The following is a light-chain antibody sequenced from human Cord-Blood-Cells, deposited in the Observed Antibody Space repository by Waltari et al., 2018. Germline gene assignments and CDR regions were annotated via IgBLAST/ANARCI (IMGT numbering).Light chain of an antibody. CDR1: QSVSSY. CDR2: DAS. V-gene: IGKV3-11*01. CDR3: QQRSNWYS. Sequence: IVLTQSPATLSLSPGERATLSCRASQSVSSYLAWYQQKPGQAPRLLIYDASNRATGIPARFSGSGSVTDFTLTISSLEPEDFAVYYCQQRSNWYSFGQGTKLEIK. J-gene: IGKJ2*03.